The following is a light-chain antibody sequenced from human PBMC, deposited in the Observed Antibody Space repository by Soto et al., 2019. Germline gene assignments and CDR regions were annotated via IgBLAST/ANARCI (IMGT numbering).Light chain of an antibody. V-gene: IGLV2-14*01. J-gene: IGLJ1*01. CDR2: EVS. CDR1: SSDIGGYNF. CDR3: SSYAIRRYV. Sequence: QSALTQPASVSGSPGQSITISCTGSSSDIGGYNFVSWYQQHPGKAPKLLIYEVSNRPSGVSTRFSGSKSGNTASLTISGLQAEDEGDYYCSSYAIRRYVFGSGTKLTVL.